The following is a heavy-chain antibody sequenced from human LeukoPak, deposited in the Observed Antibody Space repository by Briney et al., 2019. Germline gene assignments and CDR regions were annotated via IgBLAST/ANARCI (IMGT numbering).Heavy chain of an antibody. J-gene: IGHJ5*02. CDR2: ISGDGFIT. V-gene: IGHV3-43*02. CDR1: GITFDDNA. D-gene: IGHD3-10*01. Sequence: GGSLRLSCAASGITFDDNAMHWVRQPPGKGLEWVSLISGDGFITKFSDSVKGRFTVSRDNSKNSLYLEMNSLRTEDTALYFCANGTGIGAGLASWGQGTLVIVSS. CDR3: ANGTGIGAGLAS.